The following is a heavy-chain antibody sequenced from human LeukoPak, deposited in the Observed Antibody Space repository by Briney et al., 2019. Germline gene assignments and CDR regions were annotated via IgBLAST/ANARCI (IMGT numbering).Heavy chain of an antibody. Sequence: SETLSLTCTVSGGSISSGGYYWSWIRQHPGKGLEWIGYIYYSGSTYYNPSLKSRVTISVDTSKNQFSLKLSSVTAADTGVYYCTRRPRNSGGYDGPYGPSGLDYWGQGTLVTVSS. V-gene: IGHV4-31*03. J-gene: IGHJ4*02. CDR2: IYYSGST. D-gene: IGHD1-26*01. CDR1: GGSISSGGYY. CDR3: TRRPRNSGGYDGPYGPSGLDY.